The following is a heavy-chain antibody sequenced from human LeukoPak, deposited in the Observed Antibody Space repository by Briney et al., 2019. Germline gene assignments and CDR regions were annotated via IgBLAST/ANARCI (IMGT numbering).Heavy chain of an antibody. J-gene: IGHJ4*02. CDR3: AREWDYYAF. CDR2: INPKSGDT. V-gene: IGHV1-2*02. CDR1: GYTFTDYY. Sequence: ASVRVSCKASGYTFTDYYMHWVRQAPGQGLEWMGWINPKSGDTRYAQKFQGRVTMTRDSSITTAYMDLSSLRSDDTAVYYCAREWDYYAFWGQGTLVTVSS.